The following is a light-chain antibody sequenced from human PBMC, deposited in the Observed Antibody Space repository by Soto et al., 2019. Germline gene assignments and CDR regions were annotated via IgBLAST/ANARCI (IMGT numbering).Light chain of an antibody. V-gene: IGKV3-15*01. Sequence: EIVLTQSPGTLSLSPRERATLSCRASESVGIKLAWYQQTPGQAPRLLISGASTRATGIPARFSGSGSGTEFTLTISGLQSEDFAVYYCQQYNNWPPWTFGQGTKVDIK. CDR3: QQYNNWPPWT. J-gene: IGKJ1*01. CDR1: ESVGIK. CDR2: GAS.